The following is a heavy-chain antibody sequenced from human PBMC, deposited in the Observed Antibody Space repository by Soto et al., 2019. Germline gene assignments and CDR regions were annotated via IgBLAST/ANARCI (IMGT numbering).Heavy chain of an antibody. CDR2: ISYDGSNK. D-gene: IGHD3-16*01. CDR1: GFTFSSYA. CDR3: ARDHLGGMDV. J-gene: IGHJ6*02. V-gene: IGHV3-30-3*01. Sequence: QVQLVESGGGVVQPGRSLRLSCAASGFTFSSYAMHWVRQAPGKGLECVAVISYDGSNKYYQDSVKGRFTTSRDNSKNTLYLHMNSLRAEDTAVYYCARDHLGGMDVWGQGTTVTVSS.